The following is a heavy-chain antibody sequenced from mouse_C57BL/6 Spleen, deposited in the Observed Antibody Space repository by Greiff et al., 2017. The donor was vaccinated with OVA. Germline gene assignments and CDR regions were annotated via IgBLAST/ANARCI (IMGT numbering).Heavy chain of an antibody. V-gene: IGHV1-69*01. CDR1: GYTFTSYW. Sequence: QVQLQQSGAELVMPGASVKLSCKASGYTFTSYWMHWVKQRPGQGLEWIGEIDPSDSYTNYNQKFKGKSTLTVDKSSSTAYMQLSSLTSEDSAVYYCARGGGSSYIDYWGQGTTLTVSS. D-gene: IGHD1-1*01. CDR3: ARGGGSSYIDY. J-gene: IGHJ2*01. CDR2: IDPSDSYT.